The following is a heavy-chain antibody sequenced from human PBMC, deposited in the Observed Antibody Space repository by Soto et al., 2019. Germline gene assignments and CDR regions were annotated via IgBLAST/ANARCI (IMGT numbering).Heavy chain of an antibody. D-gene: IGHD2-21*02. V-gene: IGHV3-30*18. CDR3: GNDHALGDWAIDY. Sequence: QVQLVESGGGVVQPGRSLRLSCAASGFTFSSYGMHWVRQAPGKGLEWVAVISNTGSNKYYADSVKGRFTVSRDNSKNTLYVQMNSLRAEDTAIYYCGNDHALGDWAIDYWGQGTLVTVSS. J-gene: IGHJ4*02. CDR2: ISNTGSNK. CDR1: GFTFSSYG.